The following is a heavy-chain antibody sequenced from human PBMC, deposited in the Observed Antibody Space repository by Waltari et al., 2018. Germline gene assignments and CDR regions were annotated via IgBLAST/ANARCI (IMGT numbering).Heavy chain of an antibody. D-gene: IGHD5-12*01. CDR1: GFNFTISG. CDR3: AREDIVSETQWRGNQYRGNSGYDL. J-gene: IGHJ4*01. Sequence: QVFLVESGGGVFQPGESVRLSCVPSGFNFTISGMPWFRQAPAKGLEWVAFTRFDGINKHYADSVKGRFTIFRDNVRNTLYLQMNSLRGDDSAIYYCAREDIVSETQWRGNQYRGNSGYDLWGQGTLVSVS. CDR2: TRFDGINK. V-gene: IGHV3-30*02.